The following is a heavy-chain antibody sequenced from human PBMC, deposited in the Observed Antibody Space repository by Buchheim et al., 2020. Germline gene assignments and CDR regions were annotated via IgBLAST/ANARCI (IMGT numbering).Heavy chain of an antibody. Sequence: QVQLVESGGGVVQPGRSLRLSCAASGFTFSSYGMHWVRQAPGKGLEWVAVISYDGSNKYYADSVKGRFTISRDNSKNTLYLQMNSLRAEDTAVYYCAKGVRITMADYYFDYWGQGTL. CDR1: GFTFSSYG. CDR3: AKGVRITMADYYFDY. V-gene: IGHV3-30*18. D-gene: IGHD3-10*01. CDR2: ISYDGSNK. J-gene: IGHJ4*02.